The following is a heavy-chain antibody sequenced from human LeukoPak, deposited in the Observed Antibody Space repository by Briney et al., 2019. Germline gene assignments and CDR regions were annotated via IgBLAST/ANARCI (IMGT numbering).Heavy chain of an antibody. D-gene: IGHD3-10*01. CDR2: IYYSGST. V-gene: IGHV4-30-4*01. CDR1: GGSISSDNYY. CDR3: ARGWGDYYGSGSYYRAAFDP. Sequence: SETLSLTCTVSGGSISSDNYYWSWIRQPPGKGLEWIGYIYYSGSTYYNPSLESRVTISVDTSKNQFSLKLSSVTAADTAVYYCARGWGDYYGSGSYYRAAFDPWGQGTLVTVSS. J-gene: IGHJ5*02.